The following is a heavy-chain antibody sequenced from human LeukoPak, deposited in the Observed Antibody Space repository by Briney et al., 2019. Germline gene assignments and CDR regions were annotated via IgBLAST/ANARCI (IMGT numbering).Heavy chain of an antibody. CDR1: GGSISSGDYY. V-gene: IGHV4-30-4*08. CDR2: IYYSGST. CDR3: ARDLTIFGVDTTGAFDI. J-gene: IGHJ3*02. D-gene: IGHD3-3*01. Sequence: PSLTLSLTCTVPGGSISSGDYYWSWIRQPPGKGLEWIGYIYYSGSTYYNPSLKSRVTISVDTSKNQFSLKLSSVTAADTAVYYCARDLTIFGVDTTGAFDICGQGTMVTVSS.